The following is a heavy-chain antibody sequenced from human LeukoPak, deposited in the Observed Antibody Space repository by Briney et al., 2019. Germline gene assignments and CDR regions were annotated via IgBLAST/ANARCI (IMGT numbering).Heavy chain of an antibody. CDR1: GFTFNIYV. V-gene: IGHV3-23*01. D-gene: IGHD3-10*01. CDR2: IIGSGGST. Sequence: PGGSLRLSCAASGFTFNIYVMTWVRQAPGQGLEWVSSIIGSGGSTYYADSVKGRFTISRDNTKKTLYLQMNSLTAEDTAVYYCAKGLRGADDYWGQGTLVTVSS. J-gene: IGHJ4*02. CDR3: AKGLRGADDY.